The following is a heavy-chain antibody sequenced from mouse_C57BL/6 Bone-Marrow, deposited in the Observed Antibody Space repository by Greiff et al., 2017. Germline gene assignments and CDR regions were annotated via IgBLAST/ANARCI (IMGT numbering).Heavy chain of an antibody. V-gene: IGHV1-72*01. CDR1: GYTFTSYW. CDR3: ARSCYGSSPYAMDY. J-gene: IGHJ4*01. D-gene: IGHD1-1*01. CDR2: IDPNSGGT. Sequence: QVQLQQPGAELVKPGASVKLSCKASGYTFTSYWMHWVKQRPGRGLEWIGRIDPNSGGTKYNEKFKSKATLTVDKPSSTAYMQLSSLTSEDSAVYYCARSCYGSSPYAMDYWGQGTSVTVSS.